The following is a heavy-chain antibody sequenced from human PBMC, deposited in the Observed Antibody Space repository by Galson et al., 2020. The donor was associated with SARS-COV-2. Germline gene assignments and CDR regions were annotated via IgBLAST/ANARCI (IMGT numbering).Heavy chain of an antibody. D-gene: IGHD4-17*01. J-gene: IGHJ4*02. CDR1: GFNFDNYW. V-gene: IGHV3-7*03. CDR2: INQDGSEI. CDR3: STDGDQDC. Sequence: GGSLRLSCAASGFNFDNYWMTWVRQAPGKGLEWVANINQDGSEIYYVDAVKGRFTISRDIAKKLLYLRMNSLRTEDTATYYCSTDGDQDCWCKGTLVTV.